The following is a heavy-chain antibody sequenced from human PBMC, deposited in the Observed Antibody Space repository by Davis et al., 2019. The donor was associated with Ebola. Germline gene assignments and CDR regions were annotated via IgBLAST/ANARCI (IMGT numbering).Heavy chain of an antibody. CDR2: IIPIFGTA. CDR3: ARDLPRWHYGQTYYYYGMDV. V-gene: IGHV1-69*13. J-gene: IGHJ6*02. Sequence: AASVKVSCKASGGTFSSYAISWVRQAPGQGLEWMGGIIPIFGTANYAQKFQGRVTITADESTSTAYMELSSLRSEDTAVYYCARDLPRWHYGQTYYYYGMDVWGQGTTVTVSS. CDR1: GGTFSSYA. D-gene: IGHD4-17*01.